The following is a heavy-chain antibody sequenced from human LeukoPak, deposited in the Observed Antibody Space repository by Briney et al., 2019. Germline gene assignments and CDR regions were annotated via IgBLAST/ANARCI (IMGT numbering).Heavy chain of an antibody. CDR1: GFTFSSYA. Sequence: GGSLRLSCAASGFTFSSYAMSWVRQAPGKGLEWVSAISGSGGSTYYADSVKGRFTISRDNSKNTLYLQMNSLRAEDTAVYYCAKGAYYYDSSGYWSPFDYWGQGTLVTVSS. J-gene: IGHJ4*02. V-gene: IGHV3-23*01. CDR2: ISGSGGST. D-gene: IGHD3-22*01. CDR3: AKGAYYYDSSGYWSPFDY.